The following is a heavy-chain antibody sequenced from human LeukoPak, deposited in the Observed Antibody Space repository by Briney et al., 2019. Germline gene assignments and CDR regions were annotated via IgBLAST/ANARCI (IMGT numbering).Heavy chain of an antibody. CDR3: AKDLYGSGSYQIRLFDY. CDR1: GFTFSSYG. CDR2: IRYDGSNK. V-gene: IGHV3-30*02. D-gene: IGHD3-10*01. J-gene: IGHJ4*02. Sequence: GGSLRLSCAASGFTFSSYGMHWVRQAPGKGLEWVAFIRYDGSNKFYADSVKGRFTISRDNSKNTLYLQMNSLRVEDTAVYYCAKDLYGSGSYQIRLFDYWGQATLVTVSS.